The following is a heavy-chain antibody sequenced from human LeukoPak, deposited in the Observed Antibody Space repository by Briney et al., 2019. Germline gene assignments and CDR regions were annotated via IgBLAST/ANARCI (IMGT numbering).Heavy chain of an antibody. CDR1: VYTFTGYY. CDR3: ARDCSGGSCYGGADY. CDR2: INPNSGGT. J-gene: IGHJ4*02. Sequence: ASVKVSCKASVYTFTGYYMHWVRQAPGQGLEWMGWINPNSGGTNYAQKFQGRVTMTRDTSISTAYMELSRLRSDDTAVYYCARDCSGGSCYGGADYWGQGTLVTVSS. V-gene: IGHV1-2*02. D-gene: IGHD2-15*01.